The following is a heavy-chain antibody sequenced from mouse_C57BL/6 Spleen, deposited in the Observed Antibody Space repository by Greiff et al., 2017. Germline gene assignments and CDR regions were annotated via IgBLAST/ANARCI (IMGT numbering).Heavy chain of an antibody. D-gene: IGHD1-1*01. V-gene: IGHV1-55*01. J-gene: IGHJ3*01. CDR2: IYPGSGST. CDR3: ASSYYDSSYGGFAY. Sequence: VQLQQPGAELVKPGASVKMSCKASGYTFTSYWITWVKQRPGQGLEWIGEIYPGSGSTNYNEKFKSKATLTVDTSSSTAYMQLSSLTSEDSAVYYCASSYYDSSYGGFAYWGQGTLVTVSA. CDR1: GYTFTSYW.